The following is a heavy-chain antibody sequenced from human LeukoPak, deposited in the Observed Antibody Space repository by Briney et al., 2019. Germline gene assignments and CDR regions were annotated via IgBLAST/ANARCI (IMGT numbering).Heavy chain of an antibody. CDR3: ARVGDGYSAFDY. Sequence: TGGFLRLSCAASGFTVSSNYMSWVRQAPGKGLEWVSVIYSGGSTYYSDSVKCRFTISRDNSKNTLYLQMNSLRAEDTAVYYCARVGDGYSAFDYWGQGTLVTVSS. J-gene: IGHJ4*02. V-gene: IGHV3-53*01. D-gene: IGHD5-24*01. CDR1: GFTVSSNY. CDR2: IYSGGST.